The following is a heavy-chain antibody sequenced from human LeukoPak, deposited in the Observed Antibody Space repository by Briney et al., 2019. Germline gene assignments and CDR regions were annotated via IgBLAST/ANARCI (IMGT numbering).Heavy chain of an antibody. CDR1: GFTFSSYK. V-gene: IGHV3-48*03. CDR3: ARVVGVYYYYYMDV. J-gene: IGHJ6*03. D-gene: IGHD2-21*01. Sequence: GGSLRLSCAASGFTFSSYKMNWVRQAPGKGLEWVSYISSSGSTIYYADSVKGRFTISRDNAKNSLYLQMNSLRAEDTAVYYCARVVGVYYYYYMDVWGKGTTVTVSS. CDR2: ISSSGSTI.